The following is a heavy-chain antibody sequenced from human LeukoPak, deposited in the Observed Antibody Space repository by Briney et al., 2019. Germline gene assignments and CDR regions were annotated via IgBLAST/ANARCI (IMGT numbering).Heavy chain of an antibody. CDR1: GFTFSSYG. V-gene: IGHV3-23*01. J-gene: IGHJ4*02. D-gene: IGHD3-22*01. Sequence: PGGSLRLSCAASGFTFSSYGMSWVRQAPGKGLEWVSAISGSGGSTYYADSVKGRFTISRDNSKNTLYLQMNSLRAEDTAVYYCAKDGPYYYDSSGYDLGFDYWGQGTLVTVSS. CDR2: ISGSGGST. CDR3: AKDGPYYYDSSGYDLGFDY.